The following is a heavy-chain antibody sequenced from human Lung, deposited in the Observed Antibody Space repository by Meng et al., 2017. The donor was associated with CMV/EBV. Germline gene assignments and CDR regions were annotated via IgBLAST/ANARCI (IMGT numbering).Heavy chain of an antibody. CDR2: ISGSGGST. D-gene: IGHD3-3*01. Sequence: GGSLRLXCAASGFTFSSYAMSWVRQAPGKGLEWVSAISGSGGSTYYADSVKGRFTISRDNSKNTLYLQMNSLRSEDTAVYYCARDDRNYDFWSGYSNLGYVNYWXQGTLVTVSS. CDR1: GFTFSSYA. CDR3: ARDDRNYDFWSGYSNLGYVNY. J-gene: IGHJ4*02. V-gene: IGHV3-23*01.